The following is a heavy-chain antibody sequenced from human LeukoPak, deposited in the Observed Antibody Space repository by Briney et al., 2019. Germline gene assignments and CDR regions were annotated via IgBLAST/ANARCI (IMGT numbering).Heavy chain of an antibody. Sequence: SSETLSLTCTVSGGSVSSYYWSWMRQSPGKGLEWIGYVYYSGSTNYNPALKSRVTISVDTSKNQFSLKLSSVTAADTAVYYCARDRVVFDYWGQGTLVTVSS. J-gene: IGHJ4*02. V-gene: IGHV4-59*02. CDR3: ARDRVVFDY. D-gene: IGHD3-10*01. CDR2: VYYSGST. CDR1: GGSVSSYY.